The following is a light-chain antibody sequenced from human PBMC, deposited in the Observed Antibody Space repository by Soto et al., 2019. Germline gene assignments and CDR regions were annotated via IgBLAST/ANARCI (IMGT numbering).Light chain of an antibody. Sequence: DIQMTQSPSALSASVGDRVTITCRGSQGISSWLAWYQHKPGRAPKLLIFGAATLHTGVPPRFSGRGSGTNFTLTITSLQPEDFATYYCQQSYTSLALTFGGGTKVEI. CDR3: QQSYTSLALT. CDR2: GAA. V-gene: IGKV1-39*01. CDR1: QGISSW. J-gene: IGKJ4*01.